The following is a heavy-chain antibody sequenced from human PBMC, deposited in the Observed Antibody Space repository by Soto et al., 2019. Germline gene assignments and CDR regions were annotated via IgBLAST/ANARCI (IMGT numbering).Heavy chain of an antibody. CDR2: IYYSGST. D-gene: IGHD1-26*01. J-gene: IGHJ4*02. CDR3: ARGELVSLLDS. Sequence: PSETLSLTCTVSGGSISSYYWSWIRQPPGKGLEWIGYIYYSGSTNYNPSLKSRVTISVDTSKNQFSLKLSSVTAADTAVYYCARGELVSLLDSWGQGTLVTVSS. CDR1: GGSISSYY. V-gene: IGHV4-59*01.